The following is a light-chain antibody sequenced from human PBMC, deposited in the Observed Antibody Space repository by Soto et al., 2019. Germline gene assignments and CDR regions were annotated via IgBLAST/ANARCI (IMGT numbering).Light chain of an antibody. Sequence: DIVMTQSPDSLAVSLGERATINCKSSQTVLYSSTNKNFLAWYQQKPGQPPKLLIYWASTRESGVPDRFSGSGSGTDFTLTVSSLQAEDVAVYYCRQYHTFPYTFGQGTKLEIK. V-gene: IGKV4-1*01. CDR1: QTVLYSSTNKNF. CDR3: RQYHTFPYT. J-gene: IGKJ2*01. CDR2: WAS.